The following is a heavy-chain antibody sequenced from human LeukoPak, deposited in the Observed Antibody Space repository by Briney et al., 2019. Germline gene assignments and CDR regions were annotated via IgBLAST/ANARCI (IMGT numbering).Heavy chain of an antibody. CDR1: GFTFSIYW. CDR2: ISYDGSNK. D-gene: IGHD2-21*02. V-gene: IGHV3-30-3*01. J-gene: IGHJ4*02. CDR3: ARIVVVTAIQDY. Sequence: GGSLRLSCAASGFTFSIYWMSWVRQAPGKGLEWVAVISYDGSNKYYADSVKGRFTISRDNSKNTLYLQMNSLRAEDTAVYYCARIVVVTAIQDYWGQGTLVTVSS.